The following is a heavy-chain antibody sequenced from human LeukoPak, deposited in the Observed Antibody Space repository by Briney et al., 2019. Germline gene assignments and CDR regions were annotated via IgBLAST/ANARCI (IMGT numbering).Heavy chain of an antibody. J-gene: IGHJ3*02. V-gene: IGHV4-31*03. CDR1: GGSISSGGYY. D-gene: IGHD5-12*01. CDR3: ARDKSEYSGYDYDDAFDI. Sequence: PSETLSLTCTVSGGSISSGGYYWSWIRQHPGKGLEWIGYIYYSGSTYYNPSLKSRVTISVDTSKNQFTLKLSSVTAADTAVYYCARDKSEYSGYDYDDAFDIWGQGTMVTVSS. CDR2: IYYSGST.